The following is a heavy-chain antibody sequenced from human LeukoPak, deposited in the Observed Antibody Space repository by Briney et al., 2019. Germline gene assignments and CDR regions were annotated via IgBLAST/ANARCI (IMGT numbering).Heavy chain of an antibody. Sequence: ASVKVSCKVSGYTLTELSMHWVRQAPGKGLEWMGGFDPEDGETIYAQKFQGRVTMTEDTSTDTAYMELSSLRSEDTAAYYCATDRGGARIFDYWGQGTLVTVSS. CDR3: ATDRGGARIFDY. J-gene: IGHJ4*02. D-gene: IGHD1-26*01. CDR2: FDPEDGET. CDR1: GYTLTELS. V-gene: IGHV1-24*01.